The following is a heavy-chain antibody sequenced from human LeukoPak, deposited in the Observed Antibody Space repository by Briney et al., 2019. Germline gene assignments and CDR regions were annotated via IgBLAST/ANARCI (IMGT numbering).Heavy chain of an antibody. CDR2: ISGSGGST. D-gene: IGHD3-3*01. J-gene: IGHJ6*03. CDR3: AKGYYDFWSGYHYMDV. CDR1: GFTFSSYG. Sequence: SGGSLRLSCAASGFTFSSYGMHWVRQAPGKGLEWVSAISGSGGSTYYADSVKGRFTISRDNSKNTLYLQMNSLRAEDTAVYYCAKGYYDFWSGYHYMDVWGKGTTVTVSS. V-gene: IGHV3-23*01.